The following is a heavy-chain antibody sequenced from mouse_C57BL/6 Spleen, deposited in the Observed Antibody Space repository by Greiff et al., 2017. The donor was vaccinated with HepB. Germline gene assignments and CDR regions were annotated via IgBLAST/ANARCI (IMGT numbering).Heavy chain of an antibody. Sequence: QVQLQQPGAELVKPGASVKLSCKASGYTFTSYWMQWVKQRPGQGLEWIGEIDPSDSYTNYNQKFKGKATLTVDTSSSTAYMQLSSLTSEDSAVYYCASGVYDGYYGWYFDVWGTGTTVTVSS. CDR2: IDPSDSYT. J-gene: IGHJ1*03. D-gene: IGHD2-3*01. CDR1: GYTFTSYW. V-gene: IGHV1-50*01. CDR3: ASGVYDGYYGWYFDV.